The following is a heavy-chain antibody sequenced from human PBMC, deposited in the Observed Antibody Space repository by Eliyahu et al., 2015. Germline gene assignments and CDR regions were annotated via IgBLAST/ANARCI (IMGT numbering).Heavy chain of an antibody. CDR3: ARDNWSDSNREGXNWFDP. V-gene: IGHV4-31*03. CDR1: GXXISXXGYS. J-gene: IGHJ5*02. CDR2: IYYSGST. D-gene: IGHD6-13*01. Sequence: QVQLQESGPGLVKPSQTLSLTCTVSGXXISXXGYSWSWIRQHPGKGLEWIGYIYYSGSTYYNPSLKSRVTISVDTSKNQFSLKLSSVTAADTAVYYCARDNWSDSNREGXNWFDPWGQGTLVTVSS.